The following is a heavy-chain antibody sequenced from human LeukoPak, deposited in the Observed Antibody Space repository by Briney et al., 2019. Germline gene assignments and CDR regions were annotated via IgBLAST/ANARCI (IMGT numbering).Heavy chain of an antibody. J-gene: IGHJ5*02. V-gene: IGHV1-2*02. CDR1: GYTFTGYY. CDR3: ARAPLWFGEFGFDP. D-gene: IGHD3-10*01. CDR2: INPNSGGT. Sequence: ASVKVSCKASGYTFTGYYMHWVRQAPGQGLEWMGWINPNSGGTNYAQKFQGRVTMTRDTSISTAYMELSRLRSDDTAVYYCARAPLWFGEFGFDPWGQGTPVTVSS.